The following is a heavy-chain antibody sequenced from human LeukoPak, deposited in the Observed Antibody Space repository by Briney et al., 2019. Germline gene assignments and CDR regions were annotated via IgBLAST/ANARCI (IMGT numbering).Heavy chain of an antibody. V-gene: IGHV4-39*01. Sequence: PSETLSLTCTVPGGSISSSTYYWGWIRQPPGKGLEWIGSIYYSGSTYYNPSLKNRVTVSVDTSKNQFSLKLSSVTAADTAVYYCARHNYKAGVVWGQGTTVTVSS. J-gene: IGHJ6*02. CDR1: GGSISSSTYY. D-gene: IGHD5-24*01. CDR2: IYYSGST. CDR3: ARHNYKAGVV.